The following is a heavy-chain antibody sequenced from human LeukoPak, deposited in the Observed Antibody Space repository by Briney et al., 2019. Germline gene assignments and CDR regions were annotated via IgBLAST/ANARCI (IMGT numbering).Heavy chain of an antibody. Sequence: SQTLSLTCTVSGGSISSGSYYWSWIRQPAGKGLEWIGRTYTSGSTNYNPSLKSRVTISVDTSKNQFSLKLSSVTAADTAVYYCARDTAMAYYYYGMDVWGQGTTVTVSS. CDR3: ARDTAMAYYYYGMDV. CDR2: TYTSGST. V-gene: IGHV4-61*02. D-gene: IGHD5-18*01. J-gene: IGHJ6*02. CDR1: GGSISSGSYY.